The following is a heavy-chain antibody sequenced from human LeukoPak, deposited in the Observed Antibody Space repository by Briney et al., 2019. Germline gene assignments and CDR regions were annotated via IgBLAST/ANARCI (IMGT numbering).Heavy chain of an antibody. CDR3: ARGHHYYDSSGYYSGYGMDV. CDR2: IYSGGST. CDR1: GFTFSIYA. J-gene: IGHJ6*02. V-gene: IGHV3-53*04. D-gene: IGHD3-22*01. Sequence: GGSLRLSCAASGFTFSIYAMSWVRQAPGKGLEWVSVIYSGGSTYYADSVKGRFTISRHNSKNTLYLQMNSLRAEDTAVYYCARGHHYYDSSGYYSGYGMDVWGQGTTVTVSS.